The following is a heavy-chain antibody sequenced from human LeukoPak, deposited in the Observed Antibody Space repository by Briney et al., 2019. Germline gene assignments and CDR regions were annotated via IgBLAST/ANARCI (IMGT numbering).Heavy chain of an antibody. CDR1: GGTFSSYA. Sequence: SVKVSCKASGGTFSSYAISWVRQAPGQGLEWMGGIIPIFGTANYAQKFQGRVTITADESTSTAYMELSSLRSEDTAAYYCAVAVADTFYLDYWGQGTLVTVSS. J-gene: IGHJ4*02. D-gene: IGHD6-19*01. V-gene: IGHV1-69*13. CDR3: AVAVADTFYLDY. CDR2: IIPIFGTA.